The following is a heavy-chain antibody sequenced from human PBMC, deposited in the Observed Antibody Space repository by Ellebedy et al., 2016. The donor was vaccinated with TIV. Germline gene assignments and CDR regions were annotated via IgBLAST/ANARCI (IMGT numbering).Heavy chain of an antibody. CDR1: GFTFSSYA. CDR3: ARGWDSSGWYGWFDP. CDR2: ISFDGSNK. J-gene: IGHJ5*02. V-gene: IGHV3-30-3*01. D-gene: IGHD6-19*01. Sequence: GESLKISCAASGFTFSSYAMHWVRQAPGKGLEWLAVISFDGSNKYYADSVKGRFTISRDISKNTLYLQMNSLRAEDTAVYYCARGWDSSGWYGWFDPWGQGALVTVSS.